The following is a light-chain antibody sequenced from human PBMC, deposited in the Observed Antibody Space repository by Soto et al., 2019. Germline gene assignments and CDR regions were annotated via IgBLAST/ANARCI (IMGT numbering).Light chain of an antibody. V-gene: IGKV1-39*01. CDR3: QQSYSTPLT. J-gene: IGKJ4*01. Sequence: DIQMTRSPSSLSASVGDRVTITCRASQRVTTYLNWYQQKPGKAPKFLIYTASSLQSGVPSRFSGRGSGTDFTLTISSLQPEDFATYYCQQSYSTPLTFGGGTKVDIK. CDR1: QRVTTY. CDR2: TAS.